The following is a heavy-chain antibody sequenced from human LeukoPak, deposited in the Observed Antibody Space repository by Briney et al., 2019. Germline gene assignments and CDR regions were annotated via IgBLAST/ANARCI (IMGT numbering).Heavy chain of an antibody. Sequence: PGGSLRLSCVVSGFTFNRCWMNWVRQAPGKGLEWVSYIGTTSGAIYYADSVKGRFTISRDSAMNSLYLQMNSLRAEDTAVYYCARFRTWGDKAFDYWGQGTLVTVSS. J-gene: IGHJ4*02. D-gene: IGHD2-21*02. CDR3: ARFRTWGDKAFDY. V-gene: IGHV3-48*01. CDR2: IGTTSGAI. CDR1: GFTFNRCW.